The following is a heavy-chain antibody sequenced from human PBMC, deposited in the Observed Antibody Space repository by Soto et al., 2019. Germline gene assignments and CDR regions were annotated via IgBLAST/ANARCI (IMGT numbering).Heavy chain of an antibody. Sequence: QVQLVQSGAEVKKPGSSVKVSCKASGGTFSSYAISWVRQAPGQGLEWMGGIIPIFGTANYAQKFQGRVTITAYKSTSTAYMELSSLRSEDTAVYYCARHPIYCSGGSCYSDYYYYGMDVWGQGTTVTVSS. CDR3: ARHPIYCSGGSCYSDYYYYGMDV. CDR2: IIPIFGTA. J-gene: IGHJ6*02. CDR1: GGTFSSYA. D-gene: IGHD2-15*01. V-gene: IGHV1-69*06.